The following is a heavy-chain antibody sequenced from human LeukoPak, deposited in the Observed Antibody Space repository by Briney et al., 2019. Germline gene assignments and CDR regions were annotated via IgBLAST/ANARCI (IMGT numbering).Heavy chain of an antibody. CDR2: INPNNGGT. CDR1: GYTFTGYY. V-gene: IGHV1-2*04. J-gene: IGHJ6*02. D-gene: IGHD3-10*01. Sequence: ASVKVSCKASGYTFTGYYIHWVRQAPGQGLEWMGWINPNNGGTNYVQKFQGWVTMTRDTSISTAYMELSRLRSNDTAVYYCARRWLGDPYGMDVWGQGTTVTVSS. CDR3: ARRWLGDPYGMDV.